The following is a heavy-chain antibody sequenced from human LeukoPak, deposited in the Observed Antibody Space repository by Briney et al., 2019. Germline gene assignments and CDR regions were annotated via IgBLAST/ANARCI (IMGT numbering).Heavy chain of an antibody. V-gene: IGHV4-34*01. D-gene: IGHD2-15*01. CDR3: AREYCSGGSCYRGRFDH. J-gene: IGHJ4*02. CDR1: GGSFSGYY. Sequence: SETLSLTCAVYGGSFSGYYWSWIRQPPGKGLEWIGEINHSGSTNYNPSLKSRVTISVDTSKNQFSLKLSSVTAAGTAVYYCAREYCSGGSCYRGRFDHWGQGTLVTVSS. CDR2: INHSGST.